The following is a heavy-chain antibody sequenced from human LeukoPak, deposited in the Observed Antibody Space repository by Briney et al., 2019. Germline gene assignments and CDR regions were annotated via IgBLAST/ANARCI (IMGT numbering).Heavy chain of an antibody. CDR3: ARVLRYCSGGNCYSGGLGYMDV. Sequence: GGSLRLSCAASGFTFSNYWMNWVRQAPGKGLEWVANIKQDRSEKYYVDSVKGRFTISRDNGKNSLYLQMNSLRAEDTAVYYCARVLRYCSGGNCYSGGLGYMDVWGKGTTVTISS. CDR1: GFTFSNYW. J-gene: IGHJ6*03. CDR2: IKQDRSEK. V-gene: IGHV3-7*01. D-gene: IGHD2-15*01.